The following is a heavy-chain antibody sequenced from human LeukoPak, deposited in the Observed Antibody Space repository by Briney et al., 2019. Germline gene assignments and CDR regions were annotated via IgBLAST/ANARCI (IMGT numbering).Heavy chain of an antibody. V-gene: IGHV4-30-4*08. Sequence: SATLSLTCTVAGGSISSGDYYWSWIRQPPGKGLEWIGVMYDSGSTYYNPSLKSRVTISVDTSKNQFSLKLSSVTAADTAVYYCARAPYSSSWYRPGFAFDIWGQGTMVTVSS. J-gene: IGHJ3*02. CDR3: ARAPYSSSWYRPGFAFDI. CDR1: GGSISSGDYY. D-gene: IGHD6-13*01. CDR2: MYDSGST.